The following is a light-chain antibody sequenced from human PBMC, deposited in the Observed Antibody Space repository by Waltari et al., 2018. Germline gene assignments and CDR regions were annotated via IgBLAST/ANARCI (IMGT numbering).Light chain of an antibody. J-gene: IGLJ2*01. CDR1: TGPVTRGHY. CDR2: ATS. Sequence: QAVVTQEPSLTVSPGGTVTLTCASSTGPVTRGHYPYWFQQKPGQAPRTRIYATSNKHAWTPVRFAGSLLGGKAALTLSGAQPEDEADYYCLISFGGAEEIFGGGTKLTVL. V-gene: IGLV7-46*01. CDR3: LISFGGAEEI.